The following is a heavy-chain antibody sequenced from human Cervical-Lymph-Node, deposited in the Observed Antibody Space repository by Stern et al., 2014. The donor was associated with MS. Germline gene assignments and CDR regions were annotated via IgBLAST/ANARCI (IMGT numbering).Heavy chain of an antibody. J-gene: IGHJ3*02. CDR2: IHHIESDT. CDR3: ARQTSVTSRFDAFDI. CDR1: GYSFTSYW. Sequence: MQLVQSGAEVKKPGESLKISCKGSGYSFTSYWIGWVRQEPGEGLEWVGIIHHIESDTRYSPSFQGQVTISGDKSVSTAYLQWTSLKASDAAMYYCARQTSVTSRFDAFDIWGQGTMVTVSS. V-gene: IGHV5-51*01. D-gene: IGHD4-17*01.